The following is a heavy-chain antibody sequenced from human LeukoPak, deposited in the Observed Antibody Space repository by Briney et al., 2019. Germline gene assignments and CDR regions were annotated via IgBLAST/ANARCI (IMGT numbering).Heavy chain of an antibody. V-gene: IGHV1-2*04. Sequence: ASVKVSCKASGYTFTGYYMHWVRQAPGQGLEWMGWINPNSGGTNYAQKFQGWVTMTRDTSISTAYMELSRLRSDDTAVYYCAISRRYYYDSSGYWDAFDIWGQGTMVTVSS. CDR3: AISRRYYYDSSGYWDAFDI. J-gene: IGHJ3*02. CDR2: INPNSGGT. CDR1: GYTFTGYY. D-gene: IGHD3-22*01.